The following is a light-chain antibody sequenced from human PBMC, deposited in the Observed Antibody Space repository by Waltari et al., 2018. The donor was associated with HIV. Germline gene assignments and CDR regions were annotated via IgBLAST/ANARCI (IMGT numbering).Light chain of an antibody. Sequence: QSVLTQPPSASGTPGQPVTLSCSGSTSNIETQWVYWYQQLPGTAPKLLIYRNYKRPSVVPERFSVSKSGASASLVISGLRSEDEADYYCEAWDSTLKETLFGGGTKLTVL. CDR2: RNY. V-gene: IGLV1-47*01. J-gene: IGLJ3*02. CDR3: EAWDSTLKETL. CDR1: TSNIETQW.